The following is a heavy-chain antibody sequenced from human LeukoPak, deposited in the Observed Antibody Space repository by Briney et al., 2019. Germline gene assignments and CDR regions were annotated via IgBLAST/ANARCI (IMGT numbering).Heavy chain of an antibody. Sequence: GGSLRLSCAATGFTFSSYSMNWVRQAPGKGLEWVSSISSSSSYIYYADSVKGRFTISRDNAKNSLYLQMNSLRAEDPAVYYCARDALGALGYWGQGTLVTVSS. CDR2: ISSSSSYI. CDR3: ARDALGALGY. D-gene: IGHD3-16*01. J-gene: IGHJ4*02. CDR1: GFTFSSYS. V-gene: IGHV3-21*01.